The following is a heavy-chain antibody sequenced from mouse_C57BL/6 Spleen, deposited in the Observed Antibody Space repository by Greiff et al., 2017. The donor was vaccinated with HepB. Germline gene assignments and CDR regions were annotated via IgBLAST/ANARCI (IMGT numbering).Heavy chain of an antibody. Sequence: VQLQQSGAELARPGASVKLSCKASGYTFTSYGISWVKQRTGQGLEWIGEIYPRSGNTYYNEKFKGKATLTADKSSSTAYMELRSLTSEDSAVYFCAIREGYFDVWGTGTTVTVSS. CDR1: GYTFTSYG. J-gene: IGHJ1*03. V-gene: IGHV1-81*01. CDR3: AIREGYFDV. CDR2: IYPRSGNT. D-gene: IGHD1-1*01.